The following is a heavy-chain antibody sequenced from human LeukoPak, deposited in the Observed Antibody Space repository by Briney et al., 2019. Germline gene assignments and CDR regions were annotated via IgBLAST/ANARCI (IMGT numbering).Heavy chain of an antibody. CDR2: ISYDGSNK. D-gene: IGHD3-16*01. CDR1: GFTFSSYA. J-gene: IGHJ4*02. CDR3: ARDRRRGGEDSYYFDY. V-gene: IGHV3-30-3*01. Sequence: GRSLRLSCAASGFTFSSYAMHWVRQAPGKGLEWVAVISYDGSNKYYADSVKGRFTISRDNSKNTLYLQMNSLRAEDTAVYYCARDRRRGGEDSYYFDYWGQGTLVTVSS.